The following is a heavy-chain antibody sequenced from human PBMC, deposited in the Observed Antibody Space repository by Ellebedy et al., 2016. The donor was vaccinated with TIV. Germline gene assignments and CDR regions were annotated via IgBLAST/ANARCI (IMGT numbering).Heavy chain of an antibody. Sequence: KFQGRVTITRDTSASTAYMELSSLRSEDTAVYYCARGVRDYDSSGYYGYWGQGTLVTVSS. CDR3: ARGVRDYDSSGYYGY. J-gene: IGHJ4*02. D-gene: IGHD3-22*01. V-gene: IGHV1-3*01.